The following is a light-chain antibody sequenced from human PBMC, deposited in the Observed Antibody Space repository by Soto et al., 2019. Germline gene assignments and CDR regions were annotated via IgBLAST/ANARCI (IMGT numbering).Light chain of an antibody. CDR3: AQGLATPFT. J-gene: IGKJ4*01. CDR1: QNLLHSNGYNY. Sequence: EIVLTQSPLSLPVTPGEPASISCRSSQNLLHSNGYNYLDRYLQKPGQSPQLLIYLGSNRASGVPDRFSGSGSGTDFTLTISRVEAEDVGLYFCAQGLATPFTFGGGTKVEIK. V-gene: IGKV2-28*01. CDR2: LGS.